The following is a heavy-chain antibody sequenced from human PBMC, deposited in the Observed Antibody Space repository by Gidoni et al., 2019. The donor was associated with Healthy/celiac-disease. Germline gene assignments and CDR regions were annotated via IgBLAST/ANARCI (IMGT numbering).Heavy chain of an antibody. V-gene: IGHV3-23*01. CDR1: GFTISSYA. J-gene: IGHJ4*02. Sequence: EVQLLEAGGGLVQPGGSLRLSCAASGFTISSYAMSWVRQAPGKGLEWVSAISGSGGSTYYADSVKGRFTISRDNSKNTLYLQMNSLRAEDTAVYYCAKDLHQPVVTYFDYWGQGTLVTVSS. CDR2: ISGSGGST. CDR3: AKDLHQPVVTYFDY. D-gene: IGHD3-22*01.